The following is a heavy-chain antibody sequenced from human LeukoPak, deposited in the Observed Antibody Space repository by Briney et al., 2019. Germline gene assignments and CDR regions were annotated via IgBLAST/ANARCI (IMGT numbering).Heavy chain of an antibody. CDR3: ARDYSGSYWVDY. J-gene: IGHJ4*02. D-gene: IGHD1-26*01. Sequence: ASVKVSCKASGYTFTGYYMHWVRQAPGQGLEWMGWINPNSGGTNYAQKFRGRVTMTRDTSISTAYMELSRLRSDDTAVYYCARDYSGSYWVDYWGQGTLVTVSS. CDR1: GYTFTGYY. V-gene: IGHV1-2*02. CDR2: INPNSGGT.